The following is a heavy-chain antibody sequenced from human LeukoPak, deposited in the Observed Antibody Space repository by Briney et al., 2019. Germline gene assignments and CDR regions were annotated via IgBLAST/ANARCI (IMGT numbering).Heavy chain of an antibody. D-gene: IGHD4-17*01. V-gene: IGHV3-11*01. CDR3: AKSTVTTDYYYGMDV. J-gene: IGHJ6*02. CDR2: ISSSGSTI. Sequence: GGSLRLSCAASGFTFSGYYMSWIRQAPGKGLEWVSYISSSGSTIYYADSVKGRFTISRDNAKNSLYLQMNSRRAEDTAVYYCAKSTVTTDYYYGMDVWGQGTTVTVSS. CDR1: GFTFSGYY.